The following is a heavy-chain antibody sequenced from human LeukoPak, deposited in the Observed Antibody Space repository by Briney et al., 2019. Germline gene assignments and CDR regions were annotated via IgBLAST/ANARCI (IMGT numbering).Heavy chain of an antibody. CDR3: ARDRSYYDSSGYAY. CDR2: ISSSGSTI. Sequence: GGSLRLSCAASGSTFSDYYMSWIRQAPGKGLEWVSYISSSGSTIYYADSVKGRFTISRDNAKNSLYLQMNSLRAEDTAVYYCARDRSYYDSSGYAYWGQGTLVTVSS. D-gene: IGHD3-22*01. J-gene: IGHJ4*02. CDR1: GSTFSDYY. V-gene: IGHV3-11*01.